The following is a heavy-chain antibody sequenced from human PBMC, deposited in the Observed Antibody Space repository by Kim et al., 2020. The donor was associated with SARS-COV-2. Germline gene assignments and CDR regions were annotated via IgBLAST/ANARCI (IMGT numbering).Heavy chain of an antibody. V-gene: IGHV3-23*01. J-gene: IGHJ6*02. CDR1: GFTFSSYA. Sequence: GGSLRLSCAASGFTFSSYAMSWVRQAPGKGLEWVSAISGSGGSTYYADSVKGRFTISRDNSKNTLYLQMNSLRAEDTAVYYCAKGGSNYKSWIQLWIPYYYYGMDVWGQGTTVTVSS. D-gene: IGHD5-18*01. CDR2: ISGSGGST. CDR3: AKGGSNYKSWIQLWIPYYYYGMDV.